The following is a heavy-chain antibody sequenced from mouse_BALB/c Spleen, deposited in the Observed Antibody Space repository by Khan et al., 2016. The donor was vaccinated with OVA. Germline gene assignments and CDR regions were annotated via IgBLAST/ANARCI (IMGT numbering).Heavy chain of an antibody. CDR3: ARGLRRYYYAMDY. Sequence: EVKLLESGGGLVQPGGSLKLSCAASGFDFSRYWMSWVRQAPGKGLEWIGEINPDSSTINYTPSLKDKFFISRDNAKNTLYLQMSKVRSEDTALYYCARGLRRYYYAMDYWGQGTSVTVSS. CDR2: INPDSSTI. CDR1: GFDFSRYW. D-gene: IGHD2-2*01. J-gene: IGHJ4*01. V-gene: IGHV4-1*02.